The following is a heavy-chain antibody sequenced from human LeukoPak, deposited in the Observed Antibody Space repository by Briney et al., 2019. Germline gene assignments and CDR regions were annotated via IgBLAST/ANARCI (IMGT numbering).Heavy chain of an antibody. CDR3: AIKYSRGPNAFDI. Sequence: SETLSLTCAVYGGSFSGYYWSWIRQPPGKGLEWIGEINHSGSTNYNPSLKSRVTISVDTSKNQFSLKLSSVTAADTAVYYCAIKYSRGPNAFDIWGQGTMVTVSS. V-gene: IGHV4-34*01. CDR2: INHSGST. J-gene: IGHJ3*02. D-gene: IGHD6-6*01. CDR1: GGSFSGYY.